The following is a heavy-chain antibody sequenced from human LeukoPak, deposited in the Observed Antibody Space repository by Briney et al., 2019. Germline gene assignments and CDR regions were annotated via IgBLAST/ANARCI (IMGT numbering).Heavy chain of an antibody. CDR1: GGSISSYY. D-gene: IGHD3-10*01. CDR3: ARDPNYYGSGSYGCGMDV. J-gene: IGHJ6*02. Sequence: SETLSLTCTVSGGSISSYYWSWIRQPPGKGLEWIGYIYYSGSTNYNPSLKSRVTISVDTSKNQFSLKLSSVTAADTAVYYCARDPNYYGSGSYGCGMDVWGQGTTVTVSS. CDR2: IYYSGST. V-gene: IGHV4-59*01.